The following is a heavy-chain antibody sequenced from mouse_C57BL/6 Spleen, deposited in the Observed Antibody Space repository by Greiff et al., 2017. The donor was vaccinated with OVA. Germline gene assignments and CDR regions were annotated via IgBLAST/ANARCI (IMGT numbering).Heavy chain of an antibody. CDR1: GYTFTSYW. CDR2: IHPSDSDT. D-gene: IGHD2-4*01. CDR3: AIEASYDYDGKVWFAY. J-gene: IGHJ3*01. V-gene: IGHV1-74*01. Sequence: QVQLQQPGAELVKPGASVKVSCKASGYTFTSYWMHWVKQRPGQGLEWIGRIHPSDSDTNYNQKFKGKATLTVDKSSSTAYMQLSSLTSEDSAVYYCAIEASYDYDGKVWFAYWGQGTLVTVSA.